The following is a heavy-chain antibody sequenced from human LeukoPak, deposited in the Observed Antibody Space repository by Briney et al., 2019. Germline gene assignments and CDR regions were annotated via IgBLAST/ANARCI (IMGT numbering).Heavy chain of an antibody. CDR2: ISSSSSSI. CDR3: ARGRPVDY. Sequence: PGGSLRLSCAASGFTFSTHNMNWVRQAPGKGLEWVSYISSSSSSIYYADSLKGRFTISRDNAKNSLYLQMNSLRVEDTAVYYCARGRPVDYWGQGTPVTVSS. J-gene: IGHJ4*02. V-gene: IGHV3-48*01. CDR1: GFTFSTHN.